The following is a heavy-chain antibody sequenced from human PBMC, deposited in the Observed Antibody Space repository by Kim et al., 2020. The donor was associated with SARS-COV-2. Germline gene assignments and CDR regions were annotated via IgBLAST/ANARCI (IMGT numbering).Heavy chain of an antibody. Sequence: ASVKVSCKASGYTFTSYAMHWVRQAPGQRLEWMGWINAGNGNTKYSQKFQGRVTITRDTSASTAYMELSSLRSEDTAVYYCARDSSGWYSLFDYWGQGTLVPVSS. CDR1: GYTFTSYA. J-gene: IGHJ4*02. CDR3: ARDSSGWYSLFDY. D-gene: IGHD6-19*01. CDR2: INAGNGNT. V-gene: IGHV1-3*01.